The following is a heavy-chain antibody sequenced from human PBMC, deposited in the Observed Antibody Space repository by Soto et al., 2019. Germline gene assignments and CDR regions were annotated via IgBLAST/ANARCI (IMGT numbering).Heavy chain of an antibody. V-gene: IGHV4-39*01. CDR1: GGSITSTIDY. J-gene: IGHJ5*01. CDR3: ARRGSASWGNWFDS. D-gene: IGHD2-2*01. Sequence: SETLSLTCSVSGGSITSTIDYWGWIRQSPGKGLEWIGNIYYDGSTFYNPSLKSRVTISVDTSKRQFSLRVSSVTAADTAVYYCARRGSASWGNWFDSWGNGTLVTVSS. CDR2: IYYDGST.